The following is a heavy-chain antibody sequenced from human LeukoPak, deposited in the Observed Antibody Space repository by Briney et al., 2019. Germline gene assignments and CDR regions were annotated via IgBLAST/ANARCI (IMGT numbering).Heavy chain of an antibody. J-gene: IGHJ6*03. V-gene: IGHV3-23*01. CDR3: ARGTMAPYYYYYMDV. D-gene: IGHD3-10*01. CDR2: ISGSGAGT. Sequence: GGSLRLSXAVSGFTFNNYAMSWVRQAPGKGLEWVSAISGSGAGTYYADSVKGRFAISRDNSKNTLSLQMNSLRAEDTAVYYCARGTMAPYYYYYMDVWGRGTTVTVSS. CDR1: GFTFNNYA.